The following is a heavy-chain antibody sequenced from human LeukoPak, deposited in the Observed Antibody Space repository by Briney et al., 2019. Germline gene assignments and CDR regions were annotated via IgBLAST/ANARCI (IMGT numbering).Heavy chain of an antibody. V-gene: IGHV1-2*02. Sequence: ASVKVSCKASGYTFIDYYMHWVRQAPGQGLEWMGWINPNSGGTNYAQNFQGRVTMTRDTSIRTVYMELSRLRSDDTAVYYCASDFDYWGQGTLVTVSS. CDR1: GYTFIDYY. CDR2: INPNSGGT. J-gene: IGHJ4*02. CDR3: ASDFDY.